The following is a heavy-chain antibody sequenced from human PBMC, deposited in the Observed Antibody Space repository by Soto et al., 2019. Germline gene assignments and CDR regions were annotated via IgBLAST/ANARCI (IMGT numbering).Heavy chain of an antibody. D-gene: IGHD3-10*01. CDR2: IYYSGST. V-gene: IGHV4-59*01. CDR1: GGSISSYY. CDR3: ARVDHSSIVRPYYFDY. Sequence: SETLSLTCTVSGGSISSYYWSWIRQPPGKGLEWIGYIYYSGSTNYNPSLKSRVTISVDTSKNQFSLKLSSVTAADTAVYYCARVDHSSIVRPYYFDYWGQGTLVTVSS. J-gene: IGHJ4*02.